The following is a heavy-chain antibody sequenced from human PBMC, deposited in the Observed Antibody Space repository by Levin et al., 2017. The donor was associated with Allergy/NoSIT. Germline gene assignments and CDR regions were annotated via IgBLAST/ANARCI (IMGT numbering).Heavy chain of an antibody. CDR1: GFTFSSYA. V-gene: IGHV3-23*01. J-gene: IGHJ4*02. D-gene: IGHD3-10*01. CDR2: ISGSGGST. CDR3: AKDRWYGSRETDY. Sequence: GESLKISCAASGFTFSSYAMSWVRQAPGKGLEWVSAISGSGGSTYYADSVKGRFTISRDNSKNTLYLQMNSLRAEDTAVYYCAKDRWYGSRETDYWGQGTLVTVSS.